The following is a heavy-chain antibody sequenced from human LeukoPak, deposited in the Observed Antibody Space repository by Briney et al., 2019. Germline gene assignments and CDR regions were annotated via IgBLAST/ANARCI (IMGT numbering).Heavy chain of an antibody. D-gene: IGHD3-3*01. V-gene: IGHV3-30*18. J-gene: IGHJ4*02. CDR2: ISYDGSNK. CDR3: AKAARDYDFWSGLLKD. CDR1: GFTFSSYG. Sequence: GGSLRLSCAASGFTFSSYGMHWVRQAPGKGLEWVAVISYDGSNKYYADSVKGRFTISRDNSKNTLYLQMNSLRAEDTAVYYCAKAARDYDFWSGLLKDWGQGTLVTVSS.